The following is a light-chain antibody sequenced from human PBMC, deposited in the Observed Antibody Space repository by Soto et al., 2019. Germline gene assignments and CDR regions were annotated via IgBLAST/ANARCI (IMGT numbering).Light chain of an antibody. V-gene: IGLV2-14*03. CDR2: GVS. CDR1: SSDVGGYNA. J-gene: IGLJ1*01. CDR3: SSYASGGSYV. Sequence: QSALTQPASVSGSPGQSITISCSGSSSDVGGYNAVSWYQQHPGKVRKLVIYGVSDRPSGISSRFSASKSGNTASLTISGLQAEDEADYYCSSYASGGSYVFGTGTKLTVL.